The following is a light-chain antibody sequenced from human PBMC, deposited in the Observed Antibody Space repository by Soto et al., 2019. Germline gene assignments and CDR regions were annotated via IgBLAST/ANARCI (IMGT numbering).Light chain of an antibody. J-gene: IGKJ2*01. CDR1: QSISSW. CDR2: DAS. V-gene: IGKV1-5*01. CDR3: QQYNSYSYT. Sequence: DIQMNQSPSTLSASVGDRVTITCRASQSISSWLAWYQQKPGTAPKVLIYDASSLESGVPSRFSGSGSGTEFTLTISSLQPDDFATYYCQQYNSYSYTFGQGTKLEIK.